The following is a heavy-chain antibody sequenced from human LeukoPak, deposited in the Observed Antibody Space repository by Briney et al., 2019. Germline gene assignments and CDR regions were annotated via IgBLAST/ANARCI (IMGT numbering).Heavy chain of an antibody. CDR3: ARASAPSYYGSGTYYFDY. V-gene: IGHV1-18*01. CDR1: GYTFYSYG. CDR2: ISVYNRNT. D-gene: IGHD3-10*01. Sequence: ASVKVSCKASGYTFYSYGISWVRQAPGQGLEWMGWISVYNRNTNYAQKLQGRVTLTTDTSTSTASMELRSLRSDDTAVYYCARASAPSYYGSGTYYFDYWGQGTLVTVSS. J-gene: IGHJ4*02.